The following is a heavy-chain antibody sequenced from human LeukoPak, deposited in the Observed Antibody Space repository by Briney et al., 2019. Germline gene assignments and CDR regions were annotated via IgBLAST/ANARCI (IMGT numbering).Heavy chain of an antibody. CDR1: GGSISSSSYY. CDR3: AKRDGYKRPFDY. D-gene: IGHD5-12*01. J-gene: IGHJ4*02. Sequence: SETLSLTCTVSGGSISSSSYYWGWIRQPPGKGLEWIGSIYYSGSTYYNPSLKSRVTISVDTSKNQFSLKLSSVTAADTAVYYCAKRDGYKRPFDYWGQGTLVTVSS. CDR2: IYYSGST. V-gene: IGHV4-39*07.